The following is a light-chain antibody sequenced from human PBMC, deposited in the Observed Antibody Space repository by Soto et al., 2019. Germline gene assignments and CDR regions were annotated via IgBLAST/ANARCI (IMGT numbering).Light chain of an antibody. V-gene: IGKV1-5*01. J-gene: IGKJ1*01. Sequence: DIQMTQSPSTLSASVGDRIAITCRASQSISGWLAWYQQKPGKAPKLLIYDVSSLESGVPSRFSGTVSGTELKRIISSLQPDDFATYYRKQYNSYAWTFGQGTKVEIK. CDR2: DVS. CDR1: QSISGW. CDR3: KQYNSYAWT.